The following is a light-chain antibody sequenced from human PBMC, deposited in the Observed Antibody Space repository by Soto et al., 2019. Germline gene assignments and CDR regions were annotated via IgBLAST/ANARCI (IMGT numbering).Light chain of an antibody. CDR3: QHYDGSTGT. Sequence: EIVLTQSPGTPSLSPGERATLSCRASQSVSSKLVSWYQKKPGQVPRLLIYGASTRSTGIPDRFSGSGSGTDFTLTINRLEPEDFAVYYCQHYDGSTGTFGQGTKVEV. CDR1: QSVSSKL. CDR2: GAS. V-gene: IGKV3-20*01. J-gene: IGKJ1*01.